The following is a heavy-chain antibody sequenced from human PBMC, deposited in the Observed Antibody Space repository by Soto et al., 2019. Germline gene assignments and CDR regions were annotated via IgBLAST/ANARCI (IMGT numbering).Heavy chain of an antibody. CDR1: GGSISSYY. D-gene: IGHD6-19*01. Sequence: SETLSLTCTVSGGSISSYYWSWIRQPPGKGLEWIGYIYYSGSTNYNPSLKSRVIISVDTSKNQFSLKLSSLRSEDTAVYYCARDRSGWYEGVGYFDYWGQGTLVTVSS. CDR2: IYYSGST. J-gene: IGHJ4*02. CDR3: ARDRSGWYEGVGYFDY. V-gene: IGHV4-59*01.